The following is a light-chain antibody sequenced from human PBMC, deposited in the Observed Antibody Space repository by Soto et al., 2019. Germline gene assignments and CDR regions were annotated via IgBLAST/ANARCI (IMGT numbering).Light chain of an antibody. Sequence: DMRMTQSPSTLSASVGDRVSITCRASQTINRWLAWYQQRPGKAPKLMMYDASTLESGVPSRFSGSGAGTEATLTISSLPADDPAAYYCHQCNSFFGQGTLLEIK. CDR1: QTINRW. CDR2: DAS. J-gene: IGKJ2*01. V-gene: IGKV1-5*01. CDR3: HQCNSF.